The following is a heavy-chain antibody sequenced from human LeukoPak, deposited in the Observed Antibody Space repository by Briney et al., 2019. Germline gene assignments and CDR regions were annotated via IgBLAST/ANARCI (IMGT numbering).Heavy chain of an antibody. D-gene: IGHD1-26*01. CDR1: GGSFSGYY. CDR3: TTYGGSYYRSYYYMDV. V-gene: IGHV3-49*03. J-gene: IGHJ6*03. CDR2: IRSKAYGGTT. Sequence: LSLTCAVYGGSFSGYYWGWFRQAPGKGLEGGGVIRSKAYGGTTEYAASVKGRFTISRDDSKSIAYLQMNSLKTEDTAVYYCTTYGGSYYRSYYYMDVWGKGTTVTVSS.